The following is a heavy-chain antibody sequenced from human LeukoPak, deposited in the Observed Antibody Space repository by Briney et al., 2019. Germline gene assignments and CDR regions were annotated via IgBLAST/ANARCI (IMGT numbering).Heavy chain of an antibody. V-gene: IGHV4-30-2*01. Sequence: SETLSLTCTVSGGSISSGGYYWSWIRQPPGKGLEWIGYIYHSGSTYYNPSLKGRVTISVDRSKNQFSLKLSSVTAADTAVYYCASTLYSSTSGQYFDYWGQGTLVTVSS. D-gene: IGHD2-2*01. CDR2: IYHSGST. J-gene: IGHJ4*02. CDR3: ASTLYSSTSGQYFDY. CDR1: GGSISSGGYY.